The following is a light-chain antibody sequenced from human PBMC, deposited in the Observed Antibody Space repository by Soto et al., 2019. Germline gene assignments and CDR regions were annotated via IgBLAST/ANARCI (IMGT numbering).Light chain of an antibody. CDR3: MQALQTPFT. Sequence: DFVMTQSPLSLSVTPGEPASISCRCTQTLLHSNGNNYLDWYLQKPGQSPQLLVFWGTIRASGVPDRFGGSGSGTDFTLRISKVEAEDVGVYYCMQALQTPFTFDQGTSLEIK. J-gene: IGKJ2*01. V-gene: IGKV2-28*01. CDR2: WGT. CDR1: QTLLHSNGNNY.